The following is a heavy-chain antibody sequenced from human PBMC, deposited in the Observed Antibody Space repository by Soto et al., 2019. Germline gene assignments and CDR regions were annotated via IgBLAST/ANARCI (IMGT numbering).Heavy chain of an antibody. V-gene: IGHV3-23*01. CDR3: AKDHRDYYDSSDDS. Sequence: EVQLLESGGGLVQPGGSLRLSCAASGFTFSSYAMSWVRQAPGKGLEWVSAISGWGGSTYYADSVKGRFTITRDNSKNTLYPQMNSLRAEDTAVYYCAKDHRDYYDSSDDSWGQGTLVTVSS. CDR2: ISGWGGST. CDR1: GFTFSSYA. D-gene: IGHD3-22*01. J-gene: IGHJ5*02.